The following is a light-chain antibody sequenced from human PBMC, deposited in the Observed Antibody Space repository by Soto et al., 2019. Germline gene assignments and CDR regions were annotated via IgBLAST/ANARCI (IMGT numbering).Light chain of an antibody. V-gene: IGKV1-39*01. CDR3: QQSYTTPPT. CDR2: AAS. J-gene: IGKJ3*01. Sequence: DIQMTQSPSSLSASVGDRVTITCRASQSISSYLNWHQQKPGKAPKVLIYAASNLQSGVPSRFSGSGSGTDFTLTISSLQPEDFATYYCQQSYTTPPTFAPGTKVDVK. CDR1: QSISSY.